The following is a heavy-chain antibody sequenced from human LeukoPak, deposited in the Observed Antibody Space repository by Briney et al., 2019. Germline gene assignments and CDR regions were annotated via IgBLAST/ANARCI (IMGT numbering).Heavy chain of an antibody. D-gene: IGHD3-10*01. CDR3: AGSLVGQIAQAVFDT. V-gene: IGHV4-4*07. Sequence: SETLSLTCTVSGGSISSYYWSWIRQPAGKGLEWIGRIYITGNTNYNASLKSRVTMSIDPPKNQFSLQLGSVTAADTAVYYCAGSLVGQIAQAVFDTWGQGTLVTVSS. J-gene: IGHJ5*02. CDR2: IYITGNT. CDR1: GGSISSYY.